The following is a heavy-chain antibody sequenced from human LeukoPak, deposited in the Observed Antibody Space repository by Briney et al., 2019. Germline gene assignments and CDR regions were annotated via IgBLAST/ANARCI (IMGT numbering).Heavy chain of an antibody. J-gene: IGHJ4*02. D-gene: IGHD3-22*01. Sequence: GGSLRLSCAASGFDFSSFAISWVRQAPGGGLEWVSGISSSGHLAFYADSVQGRFSVSRDNSRNTLYLQMDSLRAEDTALYYCAKEVVMTTAPVGYSFDSWGQGTLVTVSS. CDR3: AKEVVMTTAPVGYSFDS. V-gene: IGHV3-23*01. CDR1: GFDFSSFA. CDR2: ISSSGHLA.